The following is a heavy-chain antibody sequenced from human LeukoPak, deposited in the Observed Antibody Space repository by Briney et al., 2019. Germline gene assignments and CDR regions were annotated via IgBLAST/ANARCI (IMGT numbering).Heavy chain of an antibody. J-gene: IGHJ6*02. CDR3: AKELHYYVAMDV. V-gene: IGHV3-23*03. D-gene: IGHD3-10*02. CDR1: GFTFSGFA. CDR2: ICSDSKT. Sequence: GGSLRLSCAASGFTFSGFAMTWVRQAPGKGLEWASSICSDSKTHYSESVKGRFAISRDNSKSTLFLQMNSLRAEDTALYYCAKELHYYVAMDVWGQGTAVTVSS.